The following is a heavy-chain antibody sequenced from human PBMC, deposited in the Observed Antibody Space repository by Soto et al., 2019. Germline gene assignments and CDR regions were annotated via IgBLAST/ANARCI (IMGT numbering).Heavy chain of an antibody. J-gene: IGHJ4*02. Sequence: PSETLSLTCAVSGGSISSGGYSWSWIRQPPGKGLEWIGYIYYSGSTNYNPSLKSRVTISVDTSKNQFSLKLSSVTAADTAVYYCAREYNWNDPFDYWGQGTLVTVSS. CDR2: IYYSGST. CDR1: GGSISSGGYS. CDR3: AREYNWNDPFDY. V-gene: IGHV4-61*08. D-gene: IGHD1-20*01.